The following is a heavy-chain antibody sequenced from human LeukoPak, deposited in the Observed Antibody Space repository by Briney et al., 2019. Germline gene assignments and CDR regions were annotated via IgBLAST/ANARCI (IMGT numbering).Heavy chain of an antibody. D-gene: IGHD3-22*01. J-gene: IGHJ3*02. CDR3: TKEVQRWHSYFYRPSYALDI. CDR1: GFNFDDYA. V-gene: IGHV3-9*03. Sequence: GGCLRLSCAVSGFNFDDYAIHWARQGPGKGLEWVAGISANGGFISYGESVKGRFTISRDNPRNSVFLQMNFLRAEDMAMYFCTKEVQRWHSYFYRPSYALDIWGQGTMVSVSS. CDR2: ISANGGFI.